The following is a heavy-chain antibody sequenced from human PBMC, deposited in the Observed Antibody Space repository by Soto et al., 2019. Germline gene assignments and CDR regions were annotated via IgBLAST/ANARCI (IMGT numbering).Heavy chain of an antibody. V-gene: IGHV4-39*01. CDR3: ARHEGGAAADRPLDY. J-gene: IGHJ4*02. CDR2: IYYSGRT. Sequence: QLRLQESGPGLVKSSETLSLTCTVSSGSVRSSSYYWGWIRQPPGKGLEWIASIYYSGRTHNNPALKSRVTMSIDTYTNQFSLKMTSVTAADTAVYYWARHEGGAAADRPLDYWGQGTLVTVSS. D-gene: IGHD6-13*01. CDR1: SGSVRSSSYY.